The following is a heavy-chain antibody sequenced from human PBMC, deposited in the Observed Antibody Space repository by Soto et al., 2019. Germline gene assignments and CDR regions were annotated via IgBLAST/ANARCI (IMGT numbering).Heavy chain of an antibody. Sequence: EVQLVQSGGGLVQPGGSLRLSCAGSGFSFNSQSMNWVRQAPGKGLEWVSYISGSSSTIYYADSVKGRFTISRDNAKNSLYLQMNSLRDEDTAVYYCARSQGDYWGQGTLVTVCS. CDR3: ARSQGDY. CDR2: ISGSSSTI. J-gene: IGHJ4*02. V-gene: IGHV3-48*02. CDR1: GFSFNSQS.